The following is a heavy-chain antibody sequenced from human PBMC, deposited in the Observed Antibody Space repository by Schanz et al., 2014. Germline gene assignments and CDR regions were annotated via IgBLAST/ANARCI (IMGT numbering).Heavy chain of an antibody. CDR3: AEYNSQMAVAGHLDP. CDR1: GFTFDKYA. CDR2: ISWNSGTI. Sequence: EVQLVESGGGLVQPGKSLRLSCAASGFTFDKYAMHWVRQAPGKGLEWVSVISWNSGTIGYADSVKSRFTISRDNAKIYLYQHVNSLRSDATTAYYCAEYNSQMAVAGHLDPWGQGTLVTVSS. D-gene: IGHD6-19*01. J-gene: IGHJ5*02. V-gene: IGHV3-9*01.